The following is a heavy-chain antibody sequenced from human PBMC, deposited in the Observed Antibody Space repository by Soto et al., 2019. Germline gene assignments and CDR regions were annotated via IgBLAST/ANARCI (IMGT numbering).Heavy chain of an antibody. J-gene: IGHJ5*02. Sequence: PSETLSLTCTVSGGSISSSSYYWGWIRQPPGKGLEWIGYIYYSGSTSYNPSLKSRVTISVDTSKNQFSLKLSSVTAADTAVYYCARPHGGSSGWDNWFDPWGQGTLVTVSS. V-gene: IGHV4-61*05. CDR3: ARPHGGSSGWDNWFDP. CDR1: GGSISSSSYY. CDR2: IYYSGST. D-gene: IGHD6-25*01.